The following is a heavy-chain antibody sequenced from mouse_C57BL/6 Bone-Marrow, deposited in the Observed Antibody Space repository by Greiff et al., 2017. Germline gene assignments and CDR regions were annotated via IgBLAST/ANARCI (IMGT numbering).Heavy chain of an antibody. Sequence: VQLQQSGAELVRPGASVKLSCTASGFNIKDYYMHWVKQRPEQGLEWIGRIDPEDGDTEYAPKFQGKATMTADTSSNTAYLQHSSLISEDTAVDYCTINYYGNSYWFAYWGQGTMVTVSA. V-gene: IGHV14-1*01. J-gene: IGHJ3*01. CDR3: TINYYGNSYWFAY. D-gene: IGHD1-1*01. CDR2: IDPEDGDT. CDR1: GFNIKDYY.